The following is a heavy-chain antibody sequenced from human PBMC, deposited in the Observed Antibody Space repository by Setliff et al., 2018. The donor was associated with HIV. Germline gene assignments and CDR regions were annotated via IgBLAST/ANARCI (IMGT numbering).Heavy chain of an antibody. CDR2: ISDSGFST. CDR1: GFDFSRYA. V-gene: IGHV3-23*01. D-gene: IGHD3-10*01. Sequence: GGSLRLSCAASGFDFSRYAMNWVRQAPGKGLEWVSAISDSGFSTYYADSLKGQFTISRDNSKNTLYLQMNSLRAEDTAVYYCARDNDYGVPSDAFDIWGQGTMVTVSS. J-gene: IGHJ3*02. CDR3: ARDNDYGVPSDAFDI.